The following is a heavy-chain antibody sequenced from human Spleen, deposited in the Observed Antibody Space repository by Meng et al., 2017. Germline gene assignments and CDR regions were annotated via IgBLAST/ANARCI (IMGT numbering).Heavy chain of an antibody. CDR1: GFTFSSYA. V-gene: IGHV3-21*01. J-gene: IGHJ4*02. CDR2: ITSSGSYI. D-gene: IGHD3-16*01. CDR3: ARDAIGGSLDYVWGTHSFDY. Sequence: GESLKISCAASGFTFSSYAMHWVRQAPGKGLEWVSSITSSGSYIYYADAVEGRFTISRDNAQNSLFLQMNSLRAEDTAVYYCARDAIGGSLDYVWGTHSFDYWGQGTLVTVSS.